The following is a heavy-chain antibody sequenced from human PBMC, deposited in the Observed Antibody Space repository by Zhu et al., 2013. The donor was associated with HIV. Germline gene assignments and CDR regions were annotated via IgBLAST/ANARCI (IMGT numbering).Heavy chain of an antibody. Sequence: QVQLVQSGAEVKKPGASVKVSCKASGYTFTSYAMHWVRQAPGQRLEWMGWINAGNGNTKYSQKFQGRVTITRDTSASTAYMELSSLRSEDTAVYYCARAWGGSGYPGYDSPLHYWGQGTLVTVSS. CDR2: INAGNGNT. CDR1: GYTFTSYA. J-gene: IGHJ4*02. V-gene: IGHV1-3*01. D-gene: IGHD6-19*01. CDR3: ARAWGGSGYPGYDSPLHY.